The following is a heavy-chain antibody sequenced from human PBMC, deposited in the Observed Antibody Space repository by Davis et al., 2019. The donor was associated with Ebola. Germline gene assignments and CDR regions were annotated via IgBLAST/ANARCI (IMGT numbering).Heavy chain of an antibody. V-gene: IGHV3-43*01. CDR3: AKDMGYSSGWYTAYYYYGMDV. CDR2: ISWDGGST. Sequence: GESLKISCAASGFTFDDYTMHWVRQAPGKGLEWVSLISWDGGSTYYADSVKGRFTISRDNSKNSLYLQMNSLRTEDTALYYCAKDMGYSSGWYTAYYYYGMDVWGKGTTVTVSS. D-gene: IGHD6-19*01. J-gene: IGHJ6*04. CDR1: GFTFDDYT.